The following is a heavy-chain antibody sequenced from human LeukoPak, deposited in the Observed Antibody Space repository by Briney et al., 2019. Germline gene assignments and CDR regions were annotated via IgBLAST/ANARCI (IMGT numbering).Heavy chain of an antibody. Sequence: ASVKVSCKASGYTFTSYYMHWVRQAPGQGLEGMGIINPSGGSTSYAQKVQGRVTMTTDISTSTAYMELRSLRSDDTAVYYCARDGRRRYYYDSSGYYRGDYWGQGTLVTVSS. CDR1: GYTFTSYY. CDR3: ARDGRRRYYYDSSGYYRGDY. V-gene: IGHV1-46*01. J-gene: IGHJ4*02. D-gene: IGHD3-22*01. CDR2: INPSGGST.